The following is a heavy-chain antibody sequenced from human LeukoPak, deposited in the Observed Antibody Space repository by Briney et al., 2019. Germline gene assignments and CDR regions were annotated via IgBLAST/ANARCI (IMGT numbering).Heavy chain of an antibody. V-gene: IGHV1-18*01. CDR3: ARDFWYSSSSVAFDI. CDR1: GYTFTSYG. CDR2: ISAYNGNT. J-gene: IGHJ3*02. D-gene: IGHD6-6*01. Sequence: GASVKVSCKASGYTFTSYGISWVRQAPGQGLEWMGWISAYNGNTNYAQKLQGRVTMTTDTSTSTAYMELRSLRSDDTAVYYCARDFWYSSSSVAFDIWGQGTMVTVSS.